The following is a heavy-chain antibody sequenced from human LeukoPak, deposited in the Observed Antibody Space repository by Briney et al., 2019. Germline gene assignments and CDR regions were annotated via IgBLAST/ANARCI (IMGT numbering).Heavy chain of an antibody. CDR1: ELSVSTNC. J-gene: IGHJ6*03. D-gene: IGHD1-7*01. V-gene: IGHV3-53*01. CDR2: IYSDGST. Sequence: GGSLRLSCAASELSVSTNCMTWVRQAPGKGLEWVSFIYSDGSTYYADSVRGRFTISRDNSKNTLFLQMNSLRAEDTAVYYCAKRRGLELLYYYYMDVWGKGTTVTVSS. CDR3: AKRRGLELLYYYYMDV.